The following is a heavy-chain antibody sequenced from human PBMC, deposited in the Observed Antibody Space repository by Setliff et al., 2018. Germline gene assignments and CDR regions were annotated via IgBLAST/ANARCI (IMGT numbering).Heavy chain of an antibody. V-gene: IGHV1-69*05. CDR2: TIPMFGST. CDR1: GDTFSSYG. Sequence: SVKVSCKASGDTFSSYGISWVRQAPGQGLEWMGGTIPMFGSTSYAQKFQGRVTIITDESTTTAYMELSSLGSEDTAVYYCAAIVDTDWHKEFQYWGQGTLVTVSS. D-gene: IGHD3-9*01. CDR3: AAIVDTDWHKEFQY. J-gene: IGHJ1*01.